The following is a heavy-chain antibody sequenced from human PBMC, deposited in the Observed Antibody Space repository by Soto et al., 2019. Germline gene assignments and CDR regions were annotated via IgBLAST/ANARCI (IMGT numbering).Heavy chain of an antibody. CDR3: ATSTEVTGIFDY. Sequence: PGESLKISCKGSGYSFTDSWIGWVRQMPGKGLEWMGIFYPADPQTKHSPSFIGQVTMSADKSINTAYLQWSSLQASDTAMYYCATSTEVTGIFDYWGQGTQVTVS. CDR2: FYPADPQT. D-gene: IGHD2-21*02. V-gene: IGHV5-51*01. CDR1: GYSFTDSW. J-gene: IGHJ4*02.